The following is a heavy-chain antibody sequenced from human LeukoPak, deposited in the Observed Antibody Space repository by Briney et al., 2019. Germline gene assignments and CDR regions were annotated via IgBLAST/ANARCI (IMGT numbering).Heavy chain of an antibody. CDR2: INSNSGGT. J-gene: IGHJ4*02. Sequence: SVKVSCTASGYTFTGYYMHWVRQAPGQGLEWMGLINSNSGGTNYAQKFQGRVTMTRDTSISTAYMELSRLRSDDTAVYYCARALNAGYSPYYFDYWGQGTLVTVSS. D-gene: IGHD5-18*01. V-gene: IGHV1-2*02. CDR1: GYTFTGYY. CDR3: ARALNAGYSPYYFDY.